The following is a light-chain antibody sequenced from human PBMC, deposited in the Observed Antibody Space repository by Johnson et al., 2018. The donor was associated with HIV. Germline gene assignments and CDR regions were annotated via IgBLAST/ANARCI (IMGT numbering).Light chain of an antibody. J-gene: IGLJ1*01. CDR2: ENN. V-gene: IGLV1-51*01. CDR3: GTWDSRLSAYV. Sequence: QSVLTQPPSVSAAPGQKVTISCSGSSSNIGNNYVSWYQQVPGTAPKLLIYENNKRPSGIPDRFSGSKSGTSATLGITGLQTGDEADYYCGTWDSRLSAYVFGTVTKVTVL. CDR1: SSNIGNNY.